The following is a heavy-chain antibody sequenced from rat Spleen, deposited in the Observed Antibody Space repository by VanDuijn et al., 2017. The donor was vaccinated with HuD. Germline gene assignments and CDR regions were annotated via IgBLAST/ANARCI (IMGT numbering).Heavy chain of an antibody. CDR3: GRRDYGGYGDY. D-gene: IGHD1-11*01. J-gene: IGHJ2*01. Sequence: EVQLVESGGGLAQPGRSLKLSCVASGFTFNNYWMTWIRQAPGKGLEWVASISNTGGGTYYPDSVKGRFTISRENARNTLFLQMDSLRSEDTATYYCGRRDYGGYGDYWGQGVMVTVSS. CDR1: GFTFNNYW. CDR2: ISNTGGGT. V-gene: IGHV5-31*01.